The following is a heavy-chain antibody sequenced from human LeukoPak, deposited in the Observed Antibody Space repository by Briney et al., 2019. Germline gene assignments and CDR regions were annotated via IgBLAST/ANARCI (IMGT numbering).Heavy chain of an antibody. J-gene: IGHJ4*02. Sequence: PSETLSLTCTVSGGSISSNGFYCGWIRQPPGKGLEWLGSVYYSGSTYYNPSVKGRVTISIDTSKSQFSLQLSSVTAADTALYFCARDPRGRDGYPFDYWGQATLVTVSS. D-gene: IGHD5-24*01. CDR2: VYYSGST. CDR3: ARDPRGRDGYPFDY. V-gene: IGHV4-39*07. CDR1: GGSISSNGFY.